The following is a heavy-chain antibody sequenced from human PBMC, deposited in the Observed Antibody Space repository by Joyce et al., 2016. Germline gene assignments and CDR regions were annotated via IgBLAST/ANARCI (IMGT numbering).Heavy chain of an antibody. J-gene: IGHJ4*02. Sequence: QITLKESGPTLVKPTQTLTLTCSFSGFSLSTSGVGVGWIRQPPGKALEWLALIYLDDNKRYSPSLKSRLTITKDTSKTQVVLTMTNMDPVDTATYYCAHSDGREYGGSWTLFDYWGQGTLVTVSS. CDR2: IYLDDNK. CDR3: AHSDGREYGGSWTLFDY. V-gene: IGHV2-5*02. D-gene: IGHD6-13*01. CDR1: GFSLSTSGVG.